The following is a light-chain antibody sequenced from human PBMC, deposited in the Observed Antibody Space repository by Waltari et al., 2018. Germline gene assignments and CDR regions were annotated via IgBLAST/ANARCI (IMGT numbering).Light chain of an antibody. CDR1: LSNIGTHY. CDR2: LTH. Sequence: QSVLTQPPSASGTPGQSVTISCSGSLSNIGTHYVYWYQQLPGTAPKLLIYLTHQRPSGVPYRFSASKSGPSASLAISGLRFEDEGDYYCATRDEGPTVVFGGGTKVTVL. CDR3: ATRDEGPTVV. V-gene: IGLV1-47*01. J-gene: IGLJ2*01.